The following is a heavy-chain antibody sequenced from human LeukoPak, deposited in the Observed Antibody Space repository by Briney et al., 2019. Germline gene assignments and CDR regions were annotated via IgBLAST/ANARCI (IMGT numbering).Heavy chain of an antibody. CDR3: ARGGSLVVAVVYYYYRDV. J-gene: IGHJ6*03. D-gene: IGHD2-2*01. CDR2: ISSRGGYI. V-gene: IGHV3-21*01. CDR1: GFTFSSYS. Sequence: PGGSLRLSCAASGFTFSSYSMNWVRQAPGKGLGWVSSISSRGGYIYYADSGKGRFTISRDNAKNSLYLQMNSVRAEDTAVYYCARGGSLVVAVVYYYYRDVWRKGTTVSLSS.